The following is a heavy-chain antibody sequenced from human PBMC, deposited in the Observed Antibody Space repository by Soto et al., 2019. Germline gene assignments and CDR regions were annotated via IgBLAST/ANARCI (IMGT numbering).Heavy chain of an antibody. Sequence: GASVKVSCKASGYTFTSYGISWVRQAPGQGLEWMGWISAYNGNTNYAQKLQGRVTMTTDTSTSTAYMELRSLRSDDTAVYYCARGCISTSGYLPYYYYGMDVWGQGTTVTVSS. CDR3: ARGCISTSGYLPYYYYGMDV. D-gene: IGHD2-2*01. CDR2: ISAYNGNT. CDR1: GYTFTSYG. J-gene: IGHJ6*02. V-gene: IGHV1-18*01.